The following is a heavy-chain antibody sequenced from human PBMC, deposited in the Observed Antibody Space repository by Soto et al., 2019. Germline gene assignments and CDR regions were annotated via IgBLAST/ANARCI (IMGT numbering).Heavy chain of an antibody. CDR2: ITWNSVAL. CDR1: GFTFDDHA. Sequence: VQLVESRGGLVRPGGSLRLSCAASGFTFDDHAMHWVRQAPGKGLEWISAITWNSVALDYADSVKGRFTISRDNAKNSLYLQMNSLRPEDTALYYCAKERVRDFDGWGQGTLVTVSS. V-gene: IGHV3-9*01. CDR3: AKERVRDFDG. J-gene: IGHJ4*02. D-gene: IGHD3-9*01.